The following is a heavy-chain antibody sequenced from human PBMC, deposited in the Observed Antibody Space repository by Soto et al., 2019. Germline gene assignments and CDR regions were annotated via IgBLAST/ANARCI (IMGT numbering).Heavy chain of an antibody. CDR3: ARDPYSGDRYKDH. D-gene: IGHD1-26*01. Sequence: GGSLRLSCAASGFTFRSYWMHWLRQVPGKGLVCVSRISSDGSTTNYADSVEGRFTISRDNAKNTLDLQMNSLRAEDTAVYYCARDPYSGDRYKDHWGQGTLVTVSS. CDR2: ISSDGSTT. J-gene: IGHJ4*02. CDR1: GFTFRSYW. V-gene: IGHV3-74*01.